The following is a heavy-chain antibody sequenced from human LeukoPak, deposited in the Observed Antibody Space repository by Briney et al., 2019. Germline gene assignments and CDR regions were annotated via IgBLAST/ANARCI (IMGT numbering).Heavy chain of an antibody. CDR1: GGSFSGYY. J-gene: IGHJ6*03. CDR3: ASGYCSSTSCRRPLYYYYYMDV. CDR2: INHSGST. V-gene: IGHV4-34*01. D-gene: IGHD2-2*01. Sequence: SETLSLTCAVYGGSFSGYYWSWIRQPPGKGLEWIGEINHSGSTNYNPSLKSRVTISVDMSKNQFSLKLSSVTAADTAVYYCASGYCSSTSCRRPLYYYYYMDVWGKGTTVTVSS.